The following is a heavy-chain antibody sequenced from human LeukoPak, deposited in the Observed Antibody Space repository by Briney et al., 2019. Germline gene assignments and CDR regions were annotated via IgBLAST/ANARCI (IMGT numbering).Heavy chain of an antibody. Sequence: GGSLRLSCAASGFTFSSYSMNWVRQAPGKGLEWVSYISSSSSTIYYADSVKGRFTISRDNAKNSLYLQMNSLRAEDTAVYYCAKGHYYDSSGYYLRHDAFDIWGQGTMVTVSS. V-gene: IGHV3-48*01. D-gene: IGHD3-22*01. CDR1: GFTFSSYS. CDR3: AKGHYYDSSGYYLRHDAFDI. CDR2: ISSSSSTI. J-gene: IGHJ3*02.